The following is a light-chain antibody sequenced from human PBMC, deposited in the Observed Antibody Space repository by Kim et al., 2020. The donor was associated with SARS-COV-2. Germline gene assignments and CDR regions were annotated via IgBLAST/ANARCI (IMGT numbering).Light chain of an antibody. CDR3: QQYDNLPLT. V-gene: IGKV1-33*01. CDR1: HDIGDY. CDR2: DAS. Sequence: ASVGDRVTITCQASHDIGDYLNWYHQKPGKAPKLLIYDASNLETGVPSRFSGSGSVTDFTFTISSLQPEDIGTYYCQQYDNLPLTFGQGTRLEIK. J-gene: IGKJ5*01.